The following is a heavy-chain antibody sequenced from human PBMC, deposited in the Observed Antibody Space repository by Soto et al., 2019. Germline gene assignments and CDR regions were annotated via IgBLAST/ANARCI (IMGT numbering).Heavy chain of an antibody. J-gene: IGHJ4*02. CDR2: INPSGGST. Sequence: AAGKLSCKGSGYTFTSYYIHWVRQAPGQGLEWMGIINPSGGSTSYAQKFQGRVTMTRDTSTSTVYMELSSLRSEDTAVYYCARDLGIVVVPAANQVGRFDYWGQGTLVTVSS. CDR1: GYTFTSYY. CDR3: ARDLGIVVVPAANQVGRFDY. D-gene: IGHD2-2*03. V-gene: IGHV1-46*01.